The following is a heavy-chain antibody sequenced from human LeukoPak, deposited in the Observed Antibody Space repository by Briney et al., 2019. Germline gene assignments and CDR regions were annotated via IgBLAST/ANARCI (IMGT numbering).Heavy chain of an antibody. J-gene: IGHJ5*02. Sequence: SVTVSCTASGGTFSSYAISWVRQAPGQGLEWMGGIIPIFGTANYAQKFQGRVTITADESTSTAYMELSSLRSEDTAVYYCARSGRLLWFGERSFNWFDPWGQGTLVTVSS. CDR2: IIPIFGTA. CDR3: ARSGRLLWFGERSFNWFDP. D-gene: IGHD3-10*01. CDR1: GGTFSSYA. V-gene: IGHV1-69*13.